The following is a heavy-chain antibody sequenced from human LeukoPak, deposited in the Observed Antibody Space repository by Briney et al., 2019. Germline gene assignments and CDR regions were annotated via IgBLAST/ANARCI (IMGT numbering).Heavy chain of an antibody. Sequence: GGSLRLSCAASGVTFSSYAMHWGRQAPGKGLEWVAVISYDGSNKYYADSVKGRFTISRDNSKNTLYLQMNSLRAEDPAVYYCARDMFDYWGQGPLVTVSS. V-gene: IGHV3-30-3*01. CDR1: GVTFSSYA. CDR3: ARDMFDY. CDR2: ISYDGSNK. J-gene: IGHJ4*02.